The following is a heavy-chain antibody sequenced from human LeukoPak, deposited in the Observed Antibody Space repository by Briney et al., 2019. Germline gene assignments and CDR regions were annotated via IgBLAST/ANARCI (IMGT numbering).Heavy chain of an antibody. J-gene: IGHJ6*03. CDR3: ARHNGFDRGYYYYMDV. CDR1: GVFINNY. V-gene: IGHV4-4*07. Sequence: SETLSLTCTVSGVFINNYWSWIRPAAGKGLEWIGRVYTSGITNYNPSLKSRITMSVDTSKNQFSLKLTSVTAADTAVYYCARHNGFDRGYYYYMDVWGKGTTVTVSS. CDR2: VYTSGIT. D-gene: IGHD3-9*01.